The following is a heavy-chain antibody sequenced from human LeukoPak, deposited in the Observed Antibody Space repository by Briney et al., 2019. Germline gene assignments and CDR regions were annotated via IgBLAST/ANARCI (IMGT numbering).Heavy chain of an antibody. V-gene: IGHV3-33*08. CDR2: IWYDGSNK. CDR1: GFTFSSYA. J-gene: IGHJ4*02. Sequence: GGSLRLSCAASGFTFSSYAMHWVRQAPGKGLEWVAVIWYDGSNKYYADSVKGRFTISRDNSKNTLYLQMNSLRAEDTAVYYCARDLLYYDSSLIPQYWGQGTLVTVSS. CDR3: ARDLLYYDSSLIPQY. D-gene: IGHD3-22*01.